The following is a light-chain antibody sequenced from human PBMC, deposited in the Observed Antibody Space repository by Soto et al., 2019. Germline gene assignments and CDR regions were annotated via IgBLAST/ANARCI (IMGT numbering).Light chain of an antibody. V-gene: IGKV3-11*01. Sequence: EIVLTQSPDTLSLSPGERATLSCRASQSVSRYLAWYQQKPGQAPRLLIYDASNRATGIPARFSGSGSETDFTLTISSLEPEDFAVYYCQQRSNWPPYTFGQGTKLEIK. CDR2: DAS. CDR1: QSVSRY. CDR3: QQRSNWPPYT. J-gene: IGKJ2*01.